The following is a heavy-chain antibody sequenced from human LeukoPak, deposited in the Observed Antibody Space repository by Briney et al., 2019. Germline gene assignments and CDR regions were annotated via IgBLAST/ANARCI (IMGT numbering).Heavy chain of an antibody. CDR2: IYYSGST. V-gene: IGHV4-31*11. Sequence: SETLSLTCAVYGGSFSGYYWSWIRQHPGKGLEWIGYIYYSGSTYYNPSLKSRVTISVDTSKNQFSLKLNSVTAADTAVYYCARDAADGDYFDYWGQGTLVTVSS. D-gene: IGHD3-16*01. J-gene: IGHJ4*02. CDR1: GGSFSGYY. CDR3: ARDAADGDYFDY.